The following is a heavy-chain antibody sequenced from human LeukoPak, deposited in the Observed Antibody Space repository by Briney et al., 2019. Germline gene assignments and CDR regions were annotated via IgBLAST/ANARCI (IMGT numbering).Heavy chain of an antibody. D-gene: IGHD3-10*01. V-gene: IGHV4-39*01. CDR3: ARLSGGYYYGSGSCWFDP. CDR2: IYYSGST. J-gene: IGHJ5*02. Sequence: SETLSLTCTVSGGSISSSSYYWGWIRQPPGKGLEWIGSIYYSGSTYYNPSLKSRVTISVDTSKNQFSLKLSSVTAADTAVYYCARLSGGYYYGSGSCWFDPWGQGTLVTVSS. CDR1: GGSISSSSYY.